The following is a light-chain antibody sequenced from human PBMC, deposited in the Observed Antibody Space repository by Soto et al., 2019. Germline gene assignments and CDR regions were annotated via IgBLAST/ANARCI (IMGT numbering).Light chain of an antibody. Sequence: EIVLTQSPGTLSLSPGERVTLSCMASQSVSSSYLAWDQQKLGQAPRLLIYGASSRATDNPDRFSGSRSGTDFTLTISRLEHEDFSVYYCQQYESPPRTFGQGTKVEIK. V-gene: IGKV3-20*01. CDR1: QSVSSSY. J-gene: IGKJ1*01. CDR3: QQYESPPRT. CDR2: GAS.